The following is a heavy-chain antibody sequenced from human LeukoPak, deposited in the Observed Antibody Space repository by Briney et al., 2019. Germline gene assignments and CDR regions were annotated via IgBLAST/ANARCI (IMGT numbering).Heavy chain of an antibody. CDR2: IRYDGSNK. D-gene: IGHD2-2*01. CDR1: GFTFSSYG. V-gene: IGHV3-30*02. J-gene: IGHJ5*02. CDR3: ARFSSSP. Sequence: GGSLRLSCAASGFTFSSYGMHWVRQAPVMGLEWVAFIRYDGSNKYYADSVMGRFTISRDNSKNTLFLQMNSLRAEDTAVYYCARFSSSPWGQGILVTVSS.